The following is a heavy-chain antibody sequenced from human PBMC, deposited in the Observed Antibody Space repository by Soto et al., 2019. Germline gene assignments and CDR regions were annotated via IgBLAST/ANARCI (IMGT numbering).Heavy chain of an antibody. D-gene: IGHD2-2*01. Sequence: QLQLQESGSGLVKPSQTLSLTCAVSGGSISSGGYSWSWLRQPPGKGLEWIGYIYHSGSTYYNPSPKSRLTLSVDRSKNQFSRKLSSVTAADTAVSYCARANPVYAVVWGQGTLVTVSS. V-gene: IGHV4-30-2*01. CDR2: IYHSGST. CDR3: ARANPVYAVV. J-gene: IGHJ4*02. CDR1: GGSISSGGYS.